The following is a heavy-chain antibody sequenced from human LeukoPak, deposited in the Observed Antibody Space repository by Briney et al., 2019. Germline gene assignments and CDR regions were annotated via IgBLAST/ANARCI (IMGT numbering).Heavy chain of an antibody. V-gene: IGHV1-69*05. CDR3: ARATVGYYYDSSGYPTAPYYFDY. D-gene: IGHD3-22*01. CDR1: GGTFSSYA. CDR2: IIPIFGTA. J-gene: IGHJ4*02. Sequence: SVKVSCKASGGTFSSYAINWVRQAPGQGLEWMGRIIPIFGTANYAQKFQGRVTITTDESTSKAYMELRSLRSEDTAVYYCARATVGYYYDSSGYPTAPYYFDYWGQGTLVTVSS.